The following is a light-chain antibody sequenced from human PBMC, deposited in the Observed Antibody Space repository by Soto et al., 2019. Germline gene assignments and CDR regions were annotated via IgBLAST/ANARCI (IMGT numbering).Light chain of an antibody. CDR3: QPYYSYPRT. J-gene: IGKJ1*01. V-gene: IGKV1-8*01. CDR1: QGISSY. Sequence: AIRMTQSPSSLSASTGDRVTITCRASQGISSYLAWYQQKPGKAPKLLIYAASTLQGGVPSRFSGSGSGTDFTLTISCLQSEDFATYYCQPYYSYPRTFGQGTKVEIK. CDR2: AAS.